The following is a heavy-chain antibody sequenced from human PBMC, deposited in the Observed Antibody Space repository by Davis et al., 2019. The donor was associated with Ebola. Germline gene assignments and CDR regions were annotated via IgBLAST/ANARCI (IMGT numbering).Heavy chain of an antibody. V-gene: IGHV4-34*01. J-gene: IGHJ6*02. CDR3: ARGSTWSGFYYYYGMDV. CDR1: FGDYA. D-gene: IGHD3-3*01. CDR2: INYSGST. Sequence: FGDYAMTWVRQPPGKGLEWIGEINYSGSTNYNPSLKSRVTLSVDTSKNQFSLNLSSVTAADTAVYYCARGSTWSGFYYYYGMDVWGQGTTVTVSS.